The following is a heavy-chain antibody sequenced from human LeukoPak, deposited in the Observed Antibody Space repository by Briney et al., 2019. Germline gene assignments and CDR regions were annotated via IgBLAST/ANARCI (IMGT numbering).Heavy chain of an antibody. V-gene: IGHV3-21*01. J-gene: IGHJ5*02. D-gene: IGHD3-10*01. CDR2: ISSSSSYI. Sequence: PGGSLRLSCAPSGFTFSSYSMNWVRQAPPKALQPAPSISSSSSYIYYADSVKGRFTISRDNAKNSLYLQMNSLRAEDTVVYYCARGSLVRGEGFDPWGQGTLVTVSS. CDR3: ARGSLVRGEGFDP. CDR1: GFTFSSYS.